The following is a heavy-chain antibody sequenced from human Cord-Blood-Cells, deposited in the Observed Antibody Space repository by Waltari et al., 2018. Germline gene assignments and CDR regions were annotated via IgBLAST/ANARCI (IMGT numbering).Heavy chain of an antibody. CDR3: ARDVGATPYYYYGMDV. CDR1: GGSISSYY. Sequence: QVQLQESGPGLVKPSETLSLTCTVSGGSISSYYWSWIRQPAGKGLEWIGRSYTSGSANYNPSLKSRVTMSVDTSKNQFSLKLSSVTAADTAVYYCARDVGATPYYYYGMDVWGQGTTVTVSS. D-gene: IGHD1-26*01. J-gene: IGHJ6*02. CDR2: SYTSGSA. V-gene: IGHV4-4*07.